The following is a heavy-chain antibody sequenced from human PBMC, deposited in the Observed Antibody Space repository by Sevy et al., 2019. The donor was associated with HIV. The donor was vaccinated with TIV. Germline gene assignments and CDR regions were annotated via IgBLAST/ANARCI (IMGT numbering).Heavy chain of an antibody. CDR1: GFTFSSYA. CDR3: AIGYCSGGSCPRDYYYYGMDV. D-gene: IGHD2-15*01. CDR2: ISSSGRST. V-gene: IGHV3-23*01. Sequence: GGSLRLSCAASGFTFSSYAMNWVRQAPGKGLEWVSSISSSGRSTYYADSVEGRFTISRDNSENTLYLQMNSLRADDMAVYYCAIGYCSGGSCPRDYYYYGMDVWGQGTTVTVSS. J-gene: IGHJ6*02.